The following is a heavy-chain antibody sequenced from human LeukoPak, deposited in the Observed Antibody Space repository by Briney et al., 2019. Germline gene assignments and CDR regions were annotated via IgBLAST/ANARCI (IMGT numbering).Heavy chain of an antibody. Sequence: SETLSPTCTVSGGSISSYYWSWIRQPPGKGLEWIGYIYYSGSTNYNPSLKSRVTISVDTSKNQFSLKLSSVTAADTAVYYCARGIHTDTGYSSSCFDYWGQGTLVTVSS. V-gene: IGHV4-59*01. J-gene: IGHJ4*02. CDR2: IYYSGST. CDR1: GGSISSYY. CDR3: ARGIHTDTGYSSSCFDY. D-gene: IGHD6-13*01.